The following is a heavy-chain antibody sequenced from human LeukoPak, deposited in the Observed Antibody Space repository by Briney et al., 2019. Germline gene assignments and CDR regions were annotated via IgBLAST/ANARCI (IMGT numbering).Heavy chain of an antibody. J-gene: IGHJ3*02. CDR3: ATRATYYYDTSAANDAFDI. V-gene: IGHV4-4*07. Sequence: KTSETLSLTCTVSGGSISYFYWSWIRQPAGKGLEWIGRIYTSGSTNYNPSLKSRVTISVDTSKNQFSLKLSSVTAADTAVYYCATRATYYYDTSAANDAFDIWGQGTMVTVS. CDR1: GGSISYFY. CDR2: IYTSGST. D-gene: IGHD3-22*01.